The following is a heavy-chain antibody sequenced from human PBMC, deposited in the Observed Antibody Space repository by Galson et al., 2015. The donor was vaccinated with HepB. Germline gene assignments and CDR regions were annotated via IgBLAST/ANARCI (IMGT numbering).Heavy chain of an antibody. J-gene: IGHJ4*02. CDR1: GDSVSSNSAA. D-gene: IGHD7-27*01. CDR2: TYRRSKWYN. V-gene: IGHV6-1*01. CDR3: ARDQGLGSFDY. Sequence: CAISGDSVSSNSAAWGRIRQSPSRGLEWLGRTYRRSKWYNDYAVSVKSRIIINSDTSKNQFSLQLNSVIPEDTAVYYCARDQGLGSFDYWGRGTLVTVSS.